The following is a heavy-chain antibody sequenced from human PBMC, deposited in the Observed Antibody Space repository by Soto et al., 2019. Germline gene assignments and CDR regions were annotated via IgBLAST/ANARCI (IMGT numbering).Heavy chain of an antibody. CDR1: GYTFTGYY. CDR2: IYPNSGGT. CDR3: ARAGSRGYQLKNWFDP. V-gene: IGHV1-2*02. J-gene: IGHJ5*02. D-gene: IGHD2-2*01. Sequence: ASVNVSCKSSGYTFTGYYIHWVRQAPGQGLEWMGWIYPNSGGTNYAQKFQGRVTMTRDTSISTAYMELSRLRSDDTAVYYCARAGSRGYQLKNWFDPWGQGTLVTVSS.